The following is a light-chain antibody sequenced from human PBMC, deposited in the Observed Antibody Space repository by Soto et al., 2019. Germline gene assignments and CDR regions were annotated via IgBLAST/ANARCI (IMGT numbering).Light chain of an antibody. CDR3: QQRANWPHT. J-gene: IGKJ2*01. Sequence: EIVSTQSPATLSLSPGERATLSCRASQSVSSYLAWYKQKPGQAPRLLIYDASKRATGIPARFSGSGSGTDFTLTISSLEPEDSAVYYCQQRANWPHTFGQGTKLEIK. V-gene: IGKV3-11*01. CDR1: QSVSSY. CDR2: DAS.